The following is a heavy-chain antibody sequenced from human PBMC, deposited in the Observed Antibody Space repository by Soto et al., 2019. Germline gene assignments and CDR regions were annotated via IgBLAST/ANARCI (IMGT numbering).Heavy chain of an antibody. V-gene: IGHV1-69*06. CDR2: IIPRFGTI. CDR3: LAIIGAIAY. D-gene: IGHD2-15*01. CDR1: EGTFNNYA. Sequence: QVQLVQSGAEVKKPGSSVKVSCKASEGTFNNYAINWVRQAPGQGLEWLGGIIPRFGTITYAQKFQGRVTMTADNSTSTASMELNSLRSEDRAVYYCLAIIGAIAYWGQGTLVTVSS. J-gene: IGHJ4*02.